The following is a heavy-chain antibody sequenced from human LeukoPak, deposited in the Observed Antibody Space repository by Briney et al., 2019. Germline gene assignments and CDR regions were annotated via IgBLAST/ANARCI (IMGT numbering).Heavy chain of an antibody. CDR1: GGSISNYY. Sequence: PSETLSLTCSVSGGSISNYYWNWIRQPPGKGLEWIGDVYYSGSTSYNPSLKSRVTISLDTSKNQFSLKLTSVTAADTAVYYCASTGHYCSGGSCYLFYWGQGTLVTVSS. CDR3: ASTGHYCSGGSCYLFY. CDR2: VYYSGST. V-gene: IGHV4-59*01. J-gene: IGHJ4*02. D-gene: IGHD2-15*01.